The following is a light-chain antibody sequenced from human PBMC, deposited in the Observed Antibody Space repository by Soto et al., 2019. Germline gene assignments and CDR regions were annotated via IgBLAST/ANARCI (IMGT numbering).Light chain of an antibody. CDR3: QQYGSSPLT. V-gene: IGKV3-20*01. CDR1: QSVSGSY. Sequence: EIVLTQSPGTLSLSPGERATLSCRASQSVSGSYLAWYQQKPGQAPRLLIYGASSRATGIPDRFSGSGYGTDFTLTISRLEPEDFAVYYCQQYGSSPLTFGGGTKVEIK. J-gene: IGKJ4*01. CDR2: GAS.